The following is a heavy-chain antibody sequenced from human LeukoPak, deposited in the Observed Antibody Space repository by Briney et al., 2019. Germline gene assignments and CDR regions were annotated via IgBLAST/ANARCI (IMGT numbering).Heavy chain of an antibody. CDR3: ARVGGGGSYYLIDY. CDR2: IWYDGSNK. J-gene: IGHJ4*02. Sequence: GGSLRLSCAASGFTFSSYGMHWVRQAPGKGLEWVAVIWYDGSNKYYADSVKGRFTISRDNSKNMLYLQMNSLRAEDTAVYYCARVGGGGSYYLIDYWGQGTLVTVSS. CDR1: GFTFSSYG. V-gene: IGHV3-33*01. D-gene: IGHD1-26*01.